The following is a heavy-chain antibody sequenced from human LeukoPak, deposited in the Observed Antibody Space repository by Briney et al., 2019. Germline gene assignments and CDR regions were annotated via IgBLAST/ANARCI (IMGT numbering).Heavy chain of an antibody. Sequence: SGTLSLTCAVSGGSISSSNWWSWVRQPPGKGLEWIGEVYHSGSTNYNPSLKSRVTISVDKSKNQFSLKLSSVTAADTAVYYCARDPGYNWKRVNWFDPWGQGTLVTVSS. V-gene: IGHV4-4*02. CDR1: GGSISSSNW. J-gene: IGHJ5*02. CDR3: ARDPGYNWKRVNWFDP. CDR2: VYHSGST. D-gene: IGHD1-1*01.